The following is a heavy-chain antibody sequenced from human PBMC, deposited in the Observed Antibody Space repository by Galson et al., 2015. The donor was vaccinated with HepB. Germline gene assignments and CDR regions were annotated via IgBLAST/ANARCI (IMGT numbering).Heavy chain of an antibody. J-gene: IGHJ4*02. CDR1: GGTFSSYA. CDR3: ARRTTYYYDSSGYRRSYYSDY. D-gene: IGHD3-22*01. V-gene: IGHV1-69*13. Sequence: SVKVSCKASGGTFSSYAISWVRQAPGQGLEWMGGIIPIFGTANYAQKFQGRVTITADESTSTAYMELSSLRSEDTAVYYCARRTTYYYDSSGYRRSYYSDYWGQGTLVTVSS. CDR2: IIPIFGTA.